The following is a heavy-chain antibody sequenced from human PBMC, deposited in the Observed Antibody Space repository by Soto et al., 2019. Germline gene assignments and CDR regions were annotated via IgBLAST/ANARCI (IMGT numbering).Heavy chain of an antibody. J-gene: IGHJ6*02. CDR2: IYSGGRT. V-gene: IGHV3-53*01. D-gene: IGHD3-10*01. Sequence: GGSLRLSCAASGFTVSSNYMSWVRQAPGKGLEWVSVIYSGGRTYYADSVKGRFTISRDNSKNTLYLQMNSLRVEDTAVYYCARGPGSSPYYYYGMDVWGQGTTVTVSS. CDR1: GFTVSSNY. CDR3: ARGPGSSPYYYYGMDV.